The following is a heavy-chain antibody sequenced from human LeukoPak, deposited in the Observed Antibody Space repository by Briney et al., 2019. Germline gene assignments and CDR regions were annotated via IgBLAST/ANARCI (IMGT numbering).Heavy chain of an antibody. D-gene: IGHD4-17*01. CDR3: ARTVTTSSYYFDY. J-gene: IGHJ4*02. CDR1: GYTFTTYG. CDR2: ISGYDGNT. Sequence: ASVKVSCKASGYTFTTYGVSWVRPAPGQGLEWRGWISGYDGNTNYAQKLRGRVTMTTDTSTSTAYMDLKSLRSDDTALYYCARTVTTSSYYFDYWGQGTLVTVSS. V-gene: IGHV1-18*01.